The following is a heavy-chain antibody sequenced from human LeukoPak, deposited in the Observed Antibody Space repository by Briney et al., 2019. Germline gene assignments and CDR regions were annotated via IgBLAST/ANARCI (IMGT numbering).Heavy chain of an antibody. J-gene: IGHJ3*02. CDR1: GYTFTSYD. CDR3: ASPTGHQTTVTKDAFDI. CDR2: MNHNSGNT. D-gene: IGHD4-17*01. Sequence: ASVKVSCKASGYTFTSYDINWVRQATGQGLEWMGWMNHNSGNTGYARKFQGRVTMTRNTSISTDYMELSSLRSEDTAVYYCASPTGHQTTVTKDAFDIWGQGTMVTVSS. V-gene: IGHV1-8*01.